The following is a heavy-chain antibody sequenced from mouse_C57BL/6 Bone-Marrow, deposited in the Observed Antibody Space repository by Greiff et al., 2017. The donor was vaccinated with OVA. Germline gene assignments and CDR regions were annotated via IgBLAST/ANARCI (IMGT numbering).Heavy chain of an antibody. Sequence: QVQLQQPGAELVRPGSSVKLSCKASGYTFTSYWMNWVKQRPIQGLEWIGNIDPSDSETHYNQKFKDKATLTVDKSSSTAYMQLSSLTSEDSAVYYCARSLLRARFAYWGQGTLVTVSA. D-gene: IGHD1-1*01. V-gene: IGHV1-52*01. CDR3: ARSLLRARFAY. J-gene: IGHJ3*01. CDR1: GYTFTSYW. CDR2: IDPSDSET.